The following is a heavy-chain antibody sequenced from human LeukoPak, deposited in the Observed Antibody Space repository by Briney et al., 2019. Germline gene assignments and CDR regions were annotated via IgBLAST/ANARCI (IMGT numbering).Heavy chain of an antibody. J-gene: IGHJ4*02. V-gene: IGHV3-23*01. CDR2: ISGSAATI. CDR3: AAMTSVTTGDY. CDR1: GFTFSIYG. Sequence: PGGSLRLSCAASGFTFSIYGMTWVRQAPGKGLEWVSSISGSAATISYADSVKGRFTISRDNSKNTLSLQMNSLRAEDTAVYYCAAMTSVTTGDYWGQGTLVTVSS. D-gene: IGHD4-11*01.